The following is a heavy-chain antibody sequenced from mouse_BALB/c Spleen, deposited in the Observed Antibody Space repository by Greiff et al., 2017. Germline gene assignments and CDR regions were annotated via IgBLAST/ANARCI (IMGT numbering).Heavy chain of an antibody. CDR1: GFTFSSFG. D-gene: IGHD2-1*01. CDR3: ARSGVTTWYYAMDY. Sequence: DVMLVESGGGLVQPGGSRKLSCAASGFTFSSFGMHWVRQAPEKGLEWVAYISSGSSTIYYADTVKGRFTISRDNPKNTLFLQMTSLRSEDTAMYYCARSGVTTWYYAMDYWGQGTSVTVAS. J-gene: IGHJ4*01. CDR2: ISSGSSTI. V-gene: IGHV5-17*02.